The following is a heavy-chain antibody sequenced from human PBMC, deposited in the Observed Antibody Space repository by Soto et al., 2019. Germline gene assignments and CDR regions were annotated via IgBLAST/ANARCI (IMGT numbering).Heavy chain of an antibody. CDR2: ISYDGSDE. Sequence: QVQLVESGGGFVQPGSSLRLSCEASVFTFQSYGRHWVRQAPGKGLEWAALISYDGSDEYYADSVRGRFTVSRDNSKNTLYLQMNSLRVEDTAVYYCARDWLGKDYWGQGTLVTVSS. J-gene: IGHJ4*02. D-gene: IGHD2-15*01. CDR1: VFTFQSYG. CDR3: ARDWLGKDY. V-gene: IGHV3-30*03.